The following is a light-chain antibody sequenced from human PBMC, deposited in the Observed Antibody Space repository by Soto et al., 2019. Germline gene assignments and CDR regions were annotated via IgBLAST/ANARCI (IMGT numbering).Light chain of an antibody. CDR2: DAS. J-gene: IGKJ3*01. V-gene: IGKV1-33*01. CDR3: QQYDNLPFT. Sequence: DIQMTQSPSSLSASVGDRVTITCQASQDISTYLNWYQQKPGKAPKLLIYDASNLQTGVPSRFSGSGSGTDFTFTIRSLQPEDIATYYCQQYDNLPFTFGPGTKVDIK. CDR1: QDISTY.